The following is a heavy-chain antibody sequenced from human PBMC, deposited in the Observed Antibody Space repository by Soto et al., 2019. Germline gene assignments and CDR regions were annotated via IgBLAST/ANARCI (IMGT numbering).Heavy chain of an antibody. CDR3: AKGATGTYLDYYIDF. CDR1: GCMFNNYG. Sequence: PGGSLRLCWTAAGCMFNNYGGSWVRQAPGKGLEWVSAISNNGTSTYYADSVKGRFTISRDNSKNTFSLEMSNLRADDSAVYYCAKGATGTYLDYYIDFWGLGRLVTVSS. D-gene: IGHD1-1*01. V-gene: IGHV3-23*05. J-gene: IGHJ4*02. CDR2: ISNNGTST.